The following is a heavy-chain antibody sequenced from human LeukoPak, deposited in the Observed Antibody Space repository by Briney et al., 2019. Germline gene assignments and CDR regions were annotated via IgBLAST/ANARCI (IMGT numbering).Heavy chain of an antibody. CDR1: GPSVDLYY. CDR2: IHCGGNN. V-gene: IGHV4-4*07. D-gene: IGHD3-16*01. Sequence: PSETLSLTCTVSGPSVDLYYASWIRQPAGRGRGWVGRIHCGGNNNYNRSLKTRVTRSVATSKNHSSLNVSSVTGADTAVYYCTRESRLDYIWGEGRTGT. J-gene: IGHJ3*02. CDR3: TRESRLDYI.